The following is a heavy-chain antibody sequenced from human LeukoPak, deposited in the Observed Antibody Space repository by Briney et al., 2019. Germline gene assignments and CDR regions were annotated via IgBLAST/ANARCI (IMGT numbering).Heavy chain of an antibody. CDR3: ARQASYCGGDCYND. D-gene: IGHD2-21*02. Sequence: GESLKISRKGSGYSFTSYWIGWVRQMPGKGLEWMGIIYPGDSDTRYSPSFQGQVTIPADKSISTAYLQLSSLKASDTAMYYCARQASYCGGDCYNDWGQGTLVTVSS. J-gene: IGHJ4*02. V-gene: IGHV5-51*01. CDR1: GYSFTSYW. CDR2: IYPGDSDT.